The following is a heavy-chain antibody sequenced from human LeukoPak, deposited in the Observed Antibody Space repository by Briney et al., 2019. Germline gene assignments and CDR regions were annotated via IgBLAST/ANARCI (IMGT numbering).Heavy chain of an antibody. D-gene: IGHD4-17*01. J-gene: IGHJ4*01. CDR3: ARGDGDYVGNDY. Sequence: ASVKVSCKASGYTFTGYYMHWVRQAPGQGFEWMGWINPNTGGTHYAQNFQGRVTMTRDTSISTAYMEFSRLKSDDMAVYYCARGDGDYVGNDYWGHGTLVTVSS. V-gene: IGHV1-2*02. CDR1: GYTFTGYY. CDR2: INPNTGGT.